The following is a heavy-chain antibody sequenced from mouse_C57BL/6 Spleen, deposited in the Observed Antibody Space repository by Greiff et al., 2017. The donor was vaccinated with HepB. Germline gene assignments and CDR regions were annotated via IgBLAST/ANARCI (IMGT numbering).Heavy chain of an antibody. Sequence: EVKLVESGGGLVKPGGSLKLSCAASGFTFSDYGMHWVRQAPEKGLEWVAYISSGSSTIYYADTVKGRFTISRDNAKNTLFLQMTSLRSEDTAMYYCARGDHPWFAYWGRGTLVTVSA. CDR2: ISSGSSTI. CDR1: GFTFSDYG. J-gene: IGHJ3*01. CDR3: ARGDHPWFAY. V-gene: IGHV5-17*01. D-gene: IGHD3-3*01.